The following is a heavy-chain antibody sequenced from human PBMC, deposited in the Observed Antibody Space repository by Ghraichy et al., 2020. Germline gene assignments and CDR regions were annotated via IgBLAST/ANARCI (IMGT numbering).Heavy chain of an antibody. J-gene: IGHJ4*02. CDR3: ATYDSGADVSSDF. CDR1: GGSVNSSDFY. V-gene: IGHV4-39*01. D-gene: IGHD3-22*01. CDR2: LYFLGLT. Sequence: TLSLTCSVSGGSVNSSDFYWGWIRQSPGKGLEWIGSLYFLGLTYYNPSLNSRVTISSDTSENQFSLKLTSVTAADTGFYYCATYDSGADVSSDFWGQGILVTVSS.